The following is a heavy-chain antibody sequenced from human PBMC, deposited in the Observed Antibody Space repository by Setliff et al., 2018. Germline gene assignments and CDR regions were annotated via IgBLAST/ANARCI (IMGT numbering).Heavy chain of an antibody. Sequence: AASVKVSCKASGYTLNNYAMNWVRQAPGQGFEWMGWINTKTGNPTYAQDFTGRLVFSLDTSVNTAFVQISGLKAEDTAVYYCARDGGNGVDYWGQGTLVTVSS. J-gene: IGHJ4*02. V-gene: IGHV7-4-1*02. CDR3: ARDGGNGVDY. CDR1: GYTLNNYA. CDR2: INTKTGNP. D-gene: IGHD3-16*01.